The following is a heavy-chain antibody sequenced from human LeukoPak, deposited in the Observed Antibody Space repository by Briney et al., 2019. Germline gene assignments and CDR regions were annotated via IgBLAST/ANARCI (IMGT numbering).Heavy chain of an antibody. CDR3: ARWSGSVTARNYYYYMDV. D-gene: IGHD6-6*01. CDR2: IYTSGTT. Sequence: SETLSLTCTVSGVSVRRGNYYWTWIRQPAGGGLEWIGRIYTSGTTDYNPSLRTRVTISVDASRNQFSLNLSSVTAADTAVYYCARWSGSVTARNYYYYMDVWGEGTTVTVSS. CDR1: GVSVRRGNYY. J-gene: IGHJ6*03. V-gene: IGHV4-61*02.